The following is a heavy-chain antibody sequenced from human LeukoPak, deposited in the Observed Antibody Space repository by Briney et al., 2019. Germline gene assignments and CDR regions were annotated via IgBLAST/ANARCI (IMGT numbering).Heavy chain of an antibody. V-gene: IGHV3-23*01. CDR1: GFTFRNYA. CDR3: AKHGGPDSWYYFDY. J-gene: IGHJ4*02. CDR2: ISGSGGST. Sequence: PGGSLRLSCAASGFTFRNYAMSWVRQAPGKGLEWVSAISGSGGSTYYADSVKGRFTISRDNSKNTLHLQMNSLRAEDTAVYYCAKHGGPDSWYYFDYWGQGTLVTVSS. D-gene: IGHD6-13*01.